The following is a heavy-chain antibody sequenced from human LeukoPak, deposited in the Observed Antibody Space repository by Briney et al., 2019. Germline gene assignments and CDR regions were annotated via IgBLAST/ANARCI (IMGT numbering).Heavy chain of an antibody. D-gene: IGHD5-12*01. Sequence: PGRSLRLSCAASGFTFDDYAMHWVRQAPGKGLEWVSSISSSSSYIYYADSVKGRFTISRDNAKNSLYLQMNSLRAEDTAVYYCARAYIVATSLGYWGQGTLVTVSS. CDR2: ISSSSSYI. J-gene: IGHJ4*02. CDR1: GFTFDDYA. CDR3: ARAYIVATSLGY. V-gene: IGHV3-21*01.